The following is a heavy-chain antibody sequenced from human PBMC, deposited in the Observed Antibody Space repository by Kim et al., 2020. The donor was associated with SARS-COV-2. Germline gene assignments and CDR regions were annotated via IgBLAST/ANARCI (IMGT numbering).Heavy chain of an antibody. D-gene: IGHD3-22*01. CDR2: IYYSGNT. V-gene: IGHV4-31*03. CDR1: GASINSGDFY. Sequence: SETLSLTCTVSGASINSGDFYWTWIRQYPEKGLEWIGSIYYSGNTYYNPSLKSRITISRDTSKNQFSLKLRSVTAADTAVYYCARGYEYYDDNYHPGYFDYWGQGTLVTVSS. CDR3: ARGYEYYDDNYHPGYFDY. J-gene: IGHJ4*02.